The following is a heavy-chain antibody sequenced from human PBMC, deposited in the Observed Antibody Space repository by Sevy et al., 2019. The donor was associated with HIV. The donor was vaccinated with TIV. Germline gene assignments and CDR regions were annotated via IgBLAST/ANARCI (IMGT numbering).Heavy chain of an antibody. CDR1: GFTFHTYW. J-gene: IGHJ4*02. V-gene: IGHV3-7*01. Sequence: GGSLRLSCAASGFTFHTYWMQWVRQAPGKGLEWVANIRQDGNEIYYADSVKGRFTISRDNAMQSLYLEMNNLRVEDSGIYYCARCYFDLWGQGTLVTVSS. CDR3: ARCYFDL. CDR2: IRQDGNEI.